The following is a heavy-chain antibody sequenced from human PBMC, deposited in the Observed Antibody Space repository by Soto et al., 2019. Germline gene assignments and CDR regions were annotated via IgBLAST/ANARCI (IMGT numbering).Heavy chain of an antibody. J-gene: IGHJ4*02. V-gene: IGHV1-18*01. CDR3: ARDSPPVDY. CDR1: GYTFPSYG. Sequence: VRWVQSGVEVKKPGASLKVSCKPSGYTFPSYGISWGRQAPGQGLEWREWISAYNGNTKYAQKLQGRVTMTTDTSTSTAYMELRSLRSDDTAVYYCARDSPPVDYWGQGTLVTVSS. CDR2: ISAYNGNT.